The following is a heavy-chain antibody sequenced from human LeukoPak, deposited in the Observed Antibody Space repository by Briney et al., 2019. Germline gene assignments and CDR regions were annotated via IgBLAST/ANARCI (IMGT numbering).Heavy chain of an antibody. J-gene: IGHJ5*02. CDR3: ARGPKRNWFDP. Sequence: ASVKDSCKASGYTFTSYGISWVRQPPGQGLEWMGWINPNSGGRNYAQKFQGRVTRTRDTSISTAYMELSRLRSDDTAVYYCARGPKRNWFDPWGQGTLVTVSS. CDR1: GYTFTSYG. V-gene: IGHV1-2*02. CDR2: INPNSGGR.